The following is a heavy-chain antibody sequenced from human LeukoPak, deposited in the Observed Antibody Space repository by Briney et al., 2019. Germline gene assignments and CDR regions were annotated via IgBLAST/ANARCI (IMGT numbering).Heavy chain of an antibody. J-gene: IGHJ4*02. D-gene: IGHD3-22*01. CDR2: ISGSGGST. V-gene: IGHV3-23*01. CDR3: AKVRGRHYYDSHFDY. CDR1: GFTFSSYA. Sequence: PGGSLRLSCAASGFTFSSYAMSWVRQAPGKGLEWVSAISGSGGSTYYADSVKGRFTISRDNSKNTLYLRMNSLRAEDTAVYYCAKVRGRHYYDSHFDYWGQGTLVTVSS.